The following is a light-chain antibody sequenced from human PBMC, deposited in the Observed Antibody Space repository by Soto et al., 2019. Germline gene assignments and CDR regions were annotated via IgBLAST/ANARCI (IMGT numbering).Light chain of an antibody. CDR1: QSISSY. CDR2: DTS. Sequence: EVVLTQSPATLSLSPGERATLSCRASQSISSYLAWYQQKPGQSPRLLISDTSNRATGIPARFSGSGTGTDFTLTISSLDPEDFVVYYCQQRSNWPPTFGQGTKLEIK. V-gene: IGKV3-11*01. CDR3: QQRSNWPPT. J-gene: IGKJ2*01.